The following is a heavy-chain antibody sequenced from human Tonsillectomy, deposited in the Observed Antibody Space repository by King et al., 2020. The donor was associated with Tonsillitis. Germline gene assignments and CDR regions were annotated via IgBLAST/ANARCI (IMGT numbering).Heavy chain of an antibody. CDR2: ISYDGSNE. J-gene: IGHJ6*02. CDR1: GFTFSSYG. CDR3: AKHLNVAPRPGTLYGMDV. D-gene: IGHD1-7*01. Sequence: VQLVESGGGVVQPGGSLRLSCAASGFTFSSYGIHWVRQAPGKGLEWVALISYDGSNEYYEDSVKGRFTIFRDNSKNTLHVQMNRLRAEDTVVYYCAKHLNVAPRPGTLYGMDVWGQGTTVTVSS. V-gene: IGHV3-30*18.